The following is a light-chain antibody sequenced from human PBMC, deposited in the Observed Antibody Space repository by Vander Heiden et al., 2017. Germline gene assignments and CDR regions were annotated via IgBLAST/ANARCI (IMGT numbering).Light chain of an antibody. CDR3: QQYYNWWT. Sequence: EIVMTQSPGIVSLSPGESATLSCRASQTVRSHLAWYQQKPGQAPRLLIYDASTWATGVPARFSGSGSGTDFTLTTSSLQSEDFAVYYCQQYYNWWTFGQGTKVELK. CDR2: DAS. V-gene: IGKV3-15*01. CDR1: QTVRSH. J-gene: IGKJ1*01.